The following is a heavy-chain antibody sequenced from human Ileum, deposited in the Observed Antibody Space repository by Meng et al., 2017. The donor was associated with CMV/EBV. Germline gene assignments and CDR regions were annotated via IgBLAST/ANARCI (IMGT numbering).Heavy chain of an antibody. V-gene: IGHV1-2*04. CDR2: INPNSGGT. D-gene: IGHD1-7*01. CDR1: GYTFTGYY. J-gene: IGHJ4*02. Sequence: QVQLVQSGAEVKRPGASVKVSCKASGYTFTGYYMHWVRQAPGQGLEWMQWINPNSGGTNYAQKFQGWVTMTRDTSITAYMELSRLTSDDTAVYFCMTVTGNYPYWGQGALVTVSS. CDR3: MTVTGNYPY.